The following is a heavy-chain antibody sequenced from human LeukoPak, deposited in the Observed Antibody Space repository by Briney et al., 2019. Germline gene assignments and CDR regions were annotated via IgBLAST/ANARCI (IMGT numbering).Heavy chain of an antibody. Sequence: GASVKVSCKASGYNFAHNIHWVRQAPGQGHEFMGWINPKNGGTKYAQNFQGGVTMTRDTSISTVYMELSSLGSDDTAVYYCVVSIQAAAIPAFDSWGQGTLVTVSS. CDR1: GYNFAHN. J-gene: IGHJ4*02. CDR3: VVSIQAAAIPAFDS. V-gene: IGHV1-2*02. CDR2: INPKNGGT. D-gene: IGHD6-25*01.